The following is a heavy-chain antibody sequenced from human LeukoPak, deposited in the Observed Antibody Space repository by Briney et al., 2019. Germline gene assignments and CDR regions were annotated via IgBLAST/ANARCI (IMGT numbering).Heavy chain of an antibody. Sequence: PGGSLRLSCAASGFTFDDYAMNWVRQAPGKGLEWLSVISGGGGTTYYADYAKGRFTISSDNSKNSLHLQMNRLRNEDTALYYCAKEGASTWKYYYAHFGCWGQGTLVTVSS. J-gene: IGHJ4*02. CDR3: AKEGASTWKYYYAHFGC. D-gene: IGHD3-16*01. CDR2: ISGGGGTT. CDR1: GFTFDDYA. V-gene: IGHV3-43*02.